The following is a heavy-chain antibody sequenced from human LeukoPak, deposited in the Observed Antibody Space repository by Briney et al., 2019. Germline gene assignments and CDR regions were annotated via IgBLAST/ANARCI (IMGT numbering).Heavy chain of an antibody. CDR1: GFTVSSNY. CDR2: IYSGGST. V-gene: IGHV3-66*01. CDR3: ARARLYDSSGYYPRSFDY. Sequence: GGSLRLSCAASGFTVSSNYMSWVRQAPGKGLEWVSVIYSGGSTYYAESVKGRFIISRDNSKNTLYLQMHSLRAEDTAVYYCARARLYDSSGYYPRSFDYWGQGTLVTVSS. D-gene: IGHD3-22*01. J-gene: IGHJ4*02.